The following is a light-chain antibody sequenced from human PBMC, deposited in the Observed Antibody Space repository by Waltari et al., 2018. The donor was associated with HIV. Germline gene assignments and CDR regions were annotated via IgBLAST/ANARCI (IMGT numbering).Light chain of an antibody. V-gene: IGLV2-11*01. J-gene: IGLJ2*01. CDR2: DVN. Sequence: QSALTQPASVAGSPGQSITISYTGTSSDIGGYDYVSWYQQHPGKAPKLMIFDVNKRPSGVPARFSGSKSGHTASLTISGLQADDEADYYCCSYAGSYTEIFGGGTKLTVL. CDR3: CSYAGSYTEI. CDR1: SSDIGGYDY.